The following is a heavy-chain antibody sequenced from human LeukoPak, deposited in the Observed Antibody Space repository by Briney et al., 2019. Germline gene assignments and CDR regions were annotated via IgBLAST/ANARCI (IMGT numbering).Heavy chain of an antibody. CDR3: ARGDASGWYYGEFYFDY. J-gene: IGHJ4*02. CDR1: GFTFSSYW. CDR2: INSDGSST. Sequence: PGGSLRLSCAASGFTFSSYWMHWVRQAPGKGLVWVSRINSDGSSTSYADSVKGRFTISRDNAKNTLYLQMNSLRAEDTAVYYCARGDASGWYYGEFYFDYWGQGTLVTVSS. V-gene: IGHV3-74*01. D-gene: IGHD6-19*01.